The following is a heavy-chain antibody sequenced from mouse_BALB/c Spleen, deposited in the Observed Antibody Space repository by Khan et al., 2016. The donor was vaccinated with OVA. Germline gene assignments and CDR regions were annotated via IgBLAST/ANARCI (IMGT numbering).Heavy chain of an antibody. J-gene: IGHJ2*01. CDR2: INPTSGYT. CDR1: GYTFTSYW. V-gene: IGHV1-7*01. Sequence: QVQLKESGAELAKPGASVTMSCTASGYTFTSYWMHWIKQRPGQGLEWIGYINPTSGYTDYNQKFKDKATLTADKSSSTAYMQLSSLTSDDSAVYYCARDRIDYWGQGTALTVSS. CDR3: ARDRIDY.